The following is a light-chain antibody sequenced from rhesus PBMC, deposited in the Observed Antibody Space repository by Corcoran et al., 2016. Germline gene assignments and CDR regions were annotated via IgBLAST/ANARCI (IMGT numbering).Light chain of an antibody. CDR1: QGISSW. V-gene: IGKV1-21*01. Sequence: DIQMTQSPSSLSASVGDRVTITCRASQGISSWLDWYQQKPGKAPKLLIYKASSLQSGVPTRFRGSESGTTFTITISNLQPEDFATDYCQQYNSATLTFGGGDKVEIK. J-gene: IGKJ4*01. CDR3: QQYNSATLT. CDR2: KAS.